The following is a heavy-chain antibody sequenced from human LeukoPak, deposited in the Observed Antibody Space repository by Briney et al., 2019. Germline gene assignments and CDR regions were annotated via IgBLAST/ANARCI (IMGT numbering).Heavy chain of an antibody. D-gene: IGHD2-2*01. V-gene: IGHV3-23*01. J-gene: IGHJ4*02. Sequence: GGSLRLSCAASGFTFSSYAMSWVRQTPGKGLEWVSTLSGGSSVTNYADSVKGRFTISRDNSKNTLYLQMSSLRDEDTAVYYCAKDRDTSSARASSAFDCWGQGTLVTVSS. CDR1: GFTFSSYA. CDR3: AKDRDTSSARASSAFDC. CDR2: LSGGSSVT.